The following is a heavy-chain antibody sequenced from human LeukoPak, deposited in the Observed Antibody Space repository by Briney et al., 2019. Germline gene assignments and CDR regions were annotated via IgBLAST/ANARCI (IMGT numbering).Heavy chain of an antibody. Sequence: GGSLRLSCAASGFTFSSYSMHWVRQAPGKGLEWVSSISDSSTYIYYADSVKGRFIISRDNAKNSLYLRMNSLRAEDTAMYYCASPALGQVTMKPWGQGTLVTVSS. V-gene: IGHV3-21*01. D-gene: IGHD3-22*01. CDR1: GFTFSSYS. J-gene: IGHJ5*02. CDR2: ISDSSTYI. CDR3: ASPALGQVTMKP.